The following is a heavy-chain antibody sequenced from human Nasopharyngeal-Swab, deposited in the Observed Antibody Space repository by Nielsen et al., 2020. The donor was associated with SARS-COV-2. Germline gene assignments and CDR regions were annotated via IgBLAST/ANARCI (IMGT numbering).Heavy chain of an antibody. J-gene: IGHJ4*02. V-gene: IGHV3-33*01. D-gene: IGHD4-17*01. CDR3: ARDRTVTITVYFDY. CDR1: GFTFSSYG. Sequence: GGSLRLSCAVSGFTFSSYGMHWVRQAPGKGLEWVAVIWYDGSNKYYADSVKGRFTISRDNSKNTLYLQMNSLRAEDTAVYYCARDRTVTITVYFDYWGQGTLVTVSS. CDR2: IWYDGSNK.